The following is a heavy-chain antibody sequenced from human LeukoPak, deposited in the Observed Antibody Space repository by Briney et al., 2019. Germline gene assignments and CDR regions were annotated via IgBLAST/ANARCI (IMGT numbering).Heavy chain of an antibody. D-gene: IGHD7-27*01. CDR1: GDSISSYY. CDR2: IHYSGST. Sequence: SETLSLTCTVSGDSISSYYWSWIRQPPGKGLEWIGYIHYSGSTNYNPSLKSRVTISVDTSKNQFSLKLSSVTAADTAVYYCARGTNWGSDYSGQGTLVTVSS. J-gene: IGHJ4*02. V-gene: IGHV4-59*01. CDR3: ARGTNWGSDY.